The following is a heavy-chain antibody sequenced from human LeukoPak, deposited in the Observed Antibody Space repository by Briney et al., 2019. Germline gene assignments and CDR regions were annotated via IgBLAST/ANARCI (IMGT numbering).Heavy chain of an antibody. J-gene: IGHJ6*02. CDR1: GGSMSGYY. Sequence: SETLSLTCAVSGGSMSGYYWSWIRQTPGKGLEWIGYMYNSGNNNYNPSLKSRVTISGDTSMNHFSLRLTSVSAADTALYYCARGTFRGYNGAYGMDVWGQGTTVTVSS. CDR3: ARGTFRGYNGAYGMDV. D-gene: IGHD1-1*01. CDR2: MYNSGNN. V-gene: IGHV4-59*01.